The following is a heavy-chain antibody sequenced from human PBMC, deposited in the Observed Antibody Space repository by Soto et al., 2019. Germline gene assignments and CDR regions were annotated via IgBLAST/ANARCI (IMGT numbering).Heavy chain of an antibody. CDR3: AKGIGIWFDESGNGGYFDY. CDR2: TSYDGSKE. CDR1: GFIFSSFD. D-gene: IGHD3-10*01. Sequence: QVQLVESGGGVVQPGRSLRLSCAASGFIFSSFDMHWVRQAPGKGLEWVAATSYDGSKEYYSDSVKGRFTISRDNSKNTLFLQVNSLRVEDTAVYYCAKGIGIWFDESGNGGYFDYWGLGTRVTVST. V-gene: IGHV3-30*18. J-gene: IGHJ4*02.